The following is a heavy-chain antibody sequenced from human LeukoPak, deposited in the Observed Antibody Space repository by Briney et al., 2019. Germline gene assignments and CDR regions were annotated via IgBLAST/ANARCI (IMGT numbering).Heavy chain of an antibody. CDR3: ARGPPGISHPLDL. Sequence: GGSLRLSCAASGFIFSDYYMSWTRQAPGKGLEWVGRIRDKANGYTTEYAASVKGKFTISRDDSKNSLYLQMKSLKTEDTAVYYCARGPPGISHPLDLWGQGALVAVSS. D-gene: IGHD1-26*01. J-gene: IGHJ5*02. CDR1: GFIFSDYY. CDR2: IRDKANGYTT. V-gene: IGHV3-72*01.